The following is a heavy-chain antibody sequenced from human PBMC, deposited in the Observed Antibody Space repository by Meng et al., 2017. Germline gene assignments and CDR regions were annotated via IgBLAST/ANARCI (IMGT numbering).Heavy chain of an antibody. CDR1: GYTFTSYD. CDR2: MNPNSGNT. J-gene: IGHJ4*02. D-gene: IGHD6-19*01. Sequence: QVQQVEPGVEMSKPGASVKVSCNASGYTFTSYDISWVRQATGQGLEWMGWMNPNSGNTGYAQKFQGRVTMTRNTSISTAYMELSSLRSEDTAVYYCARYVAVAGVDYWGQGTLVTVSS. V-gene: IGHV1-8*01. CDR3: ARYVAVAGVDY.